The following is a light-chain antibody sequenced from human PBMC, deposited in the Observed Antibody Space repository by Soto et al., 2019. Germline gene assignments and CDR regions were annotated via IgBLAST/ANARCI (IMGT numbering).Light chain of an antibody. J-gene: IGKJ5*01. CDR3: QQRSNWPPIT. V-gene: IGKV3D-20*02. CDR1: QTVRNNY. Sequence: EFVLTQSPCTLSLSPGERATLSCRASQTVRNNYLAWYQQKPGQAPRLLIYDASSRATGIPDRFSGGGSGTDFTLTISRLEPEDFAVYYCQQRSNWPPITFGQGTRLEIK. CDR2: DAS.